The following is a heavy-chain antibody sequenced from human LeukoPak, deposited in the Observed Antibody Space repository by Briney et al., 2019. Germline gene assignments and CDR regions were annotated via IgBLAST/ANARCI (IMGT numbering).Heavy chain of an antibody. CDR1: GFTFNSYA. V-gene: IGHV3-53*01. Sequence: GGSLRLSCAASGFTFNSYAMNWVRQAPGKGLEWVSVIYSGGSTYYADSVKGRFTISRDNSKNTLYLQMNSLRAEDTAVYYCARVGDYYDSSGYSSAFDIWGQGTMVTVSS. CDR2: IYSGGST. D-gene: IGHD3-22*01. CDR3: ARVGDYYDSSGYSSAFDI. J-gene: IGHJ3*02.